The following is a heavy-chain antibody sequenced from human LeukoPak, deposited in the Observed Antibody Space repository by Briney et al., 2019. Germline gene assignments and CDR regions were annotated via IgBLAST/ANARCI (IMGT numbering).Heavy chain of an antibody. CDR3: ARVIAFRGCMDV. J-gene: IGHJ6*03. V-gene: IGHV3-21*01. CDR2: ITSSSSYI. D-gene: IGHD3-16*02. CDR1: GGSISSSS. Sequence: ETLSLTCTVSGGSISSSSYYWGWIRQPPGKGLEWVSSITSSSSYIYYADSVKGRFTISRDNAKNSLYLQMNSLRAEDTAVYYCARVIAFRGCMDVWGKGTTVTVSS.